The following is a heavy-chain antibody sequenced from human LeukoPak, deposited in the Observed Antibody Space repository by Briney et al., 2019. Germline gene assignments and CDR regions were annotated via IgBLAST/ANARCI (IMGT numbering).Heavy chain of an antibody. CDR2: IYTSGST. D-gene: IGHD3-10*01. CDR3: ARDFFNYYGSGSCSIHGMDV. Sequence: PSETLSLTCTVSGGSISSYYWSCIRQPAGKGLEWIGRIYTSGSTNYNPSLKSRVTMSVDTSKNQFSLKLSSPTTADTAVYYCARDFFNYYGSGSCSIHGMDVWGQGITVIVSS. J-gene: IGHJ6*02. CDR1: GGSISSYY. V-gene: IGHV4-4*07.